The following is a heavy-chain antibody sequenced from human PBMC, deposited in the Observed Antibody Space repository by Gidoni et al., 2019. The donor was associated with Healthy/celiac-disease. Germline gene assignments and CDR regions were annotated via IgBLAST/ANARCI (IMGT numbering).Heavy chain of an antibody. CDR3: AGPGPPDGDQRGALGY. Sequence: QVQLQQWGAGLLKPSETLSLTCAVYGGSFSGYYWSWIRQPPGKGLEWIGEINHSGSTNYHPSLKRRVTISVDASKNQFSLKLSSVTAADTAVYYCAGPGPPDGDQRGALGYWGQGTLVTVSS. CDR2: INHSGST. J-gene: IGHJ4*02. V-gene: IGHV4-34*01. D-gene: IGHD4-17*01. CDR1: GGSFSGYY.